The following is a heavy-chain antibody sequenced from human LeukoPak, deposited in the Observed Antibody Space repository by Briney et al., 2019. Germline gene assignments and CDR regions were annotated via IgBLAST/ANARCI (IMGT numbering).Heavy chain of an antibody. CDR1: GGSISSGSYY. J-gene: IGHJ4*02. V-gene: IGHV4-61*02. Sequence: PSETLSLTCTVSGGSISSGSYYWNWIRQLAGKGLEWIGRIYSSGSTNYNPSLKSRVTMSVDTSKNQFSLKLSSVTAADTAVYYCARASERWLSNWGQGTLVTVSS. D-gene: IGHD5-24*01. CDR2: IYSSGST. CDR3: ARASERWLSN.